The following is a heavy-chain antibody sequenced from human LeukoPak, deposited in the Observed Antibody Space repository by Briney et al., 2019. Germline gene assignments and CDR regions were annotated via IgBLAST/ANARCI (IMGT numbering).Heavy chain of an antibody. V-gene: IGHV1-46*01. Sequence: GASVKVSCKASGYTFTRYYIHWVRQAPGQGLEWMGTINPRGDSTGYAQKFQGRVTMTRDTSTSTVYMELSSLTSEDTAVYYCARAPGYGGNSDYWGQGTLVTVSS. CDR1: GYTFTRYY. CDR2: INPRGDST. CDR3: ARAPGYGGNSDY. J-gene: IGHJ4*02. D-gene: IGHD4-23*01.